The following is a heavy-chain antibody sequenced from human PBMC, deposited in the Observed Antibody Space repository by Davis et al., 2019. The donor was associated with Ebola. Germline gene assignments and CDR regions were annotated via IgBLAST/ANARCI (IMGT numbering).Heavy chain of an antibody. CDR3: ARRPRRNGYRNPIDF. D-gene: IGHD5-24*01. CDR1: GGSISSSNW. CDR2: IYHSGST. J-gene: IGHJ4*02. Sequence: MPSETLSLTCAVSGGSISSSNWWSWVRQPPGKGLEWIGEIYHSGSTNYNPSLKSRVTISVDKSKNQFSLKLSSVTAADTALYYCARRPRRNGYRNPIDFWGLGTQVTVSS. V-gene: IGHV4-4*02.